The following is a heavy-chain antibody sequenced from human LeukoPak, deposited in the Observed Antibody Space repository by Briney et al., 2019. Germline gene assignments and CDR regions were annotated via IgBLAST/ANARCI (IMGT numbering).Heavy chain of an antibody. CDR3: ARQRRDCSRTACYPIDFDS. Sequence: SETLSLTCTVSGGPISSYYWSWIRQPAGKGLEWIGRIYSSGDTNYNPSLKSRVTMSIDTSKNQFSLRLNSLTAADTTVYYCARQRRDCSRTACYPIDFDSWGQGFLVTVSS. CDR1: GGPISSYY. CDR2: IYSSGDT. D-gene: IGHD2-2*01. J-gene: IGHJ4*02. V-gene: IGHV4-4*07.